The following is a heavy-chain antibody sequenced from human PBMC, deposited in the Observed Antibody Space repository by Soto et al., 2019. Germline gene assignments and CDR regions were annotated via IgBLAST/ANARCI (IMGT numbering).Heavy chain of an antibody. CDR1: GFTFSTYN. V-gene: IGHV3-21*01. D-gene: IGHD6-13*01. Sequence: LRLSCAASGFTFSTYNMNWVRQAPGKGLEWVSSVSSGSSYIYYADSVKGRFTISRDNAKNSLYLQMNSLRAEDTAVYYCARLAPNNWFDPWGQGTLVTVS. CDR3: ARLAPNNWFDP. CDR2: VSSGSSYI. J-gene: IGHJ5*02.